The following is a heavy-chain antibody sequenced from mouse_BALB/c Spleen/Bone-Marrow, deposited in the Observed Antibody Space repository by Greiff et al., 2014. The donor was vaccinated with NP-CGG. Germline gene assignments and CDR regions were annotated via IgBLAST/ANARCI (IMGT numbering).Heavy chain of an antibody. Sequence: QVQLQQSGAELVRPGASVKLSCKASGYTFTSYWLNWVKQRPGQGLERIGNIYPSDSYTNYNQKFKDKATLTVDKSSSTAYMQLSSPTPEDSAVYYCTRSYGSSYEYYFDYWGQGTTLTVSS. CDR2: IYPSDSYT. V-gene: IGHV1-69*02. CDR1: GYTFTSYW. CDR3: TRSYGSSYEYYFDY. J-gene: IGHJ2*01. D-gene: IGHD1-1*01.